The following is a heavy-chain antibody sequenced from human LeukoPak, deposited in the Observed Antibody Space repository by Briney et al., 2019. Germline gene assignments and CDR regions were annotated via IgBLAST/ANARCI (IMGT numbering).Heavy chain of an antibody. D-gene: IGHD4-23*01. J-gene: IGHJ6*02. CDR1: GGSISSGGYY. V-gene: IGHV4-31*03. Sequence: SGTLSLTCTVSGGSISSGGYYWSWIRQHPGKGLEWIGYIYYSGSTYYNPSLKSRVTISVDTSKNQFSLKLSSVTAADTAVYYCARGSLPWYGMDVWGQGTTVTVSS. CDR3: ARGSLPWYGMDV. CDR2: IYYSGST.